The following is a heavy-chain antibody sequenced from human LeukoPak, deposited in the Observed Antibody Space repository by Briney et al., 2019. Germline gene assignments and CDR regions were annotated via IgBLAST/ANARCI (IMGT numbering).Heavy chain of an antibody. J-gene: IGHJ6*02. V-gene: IGHV3-11*01. CDR1: GFTFSDYY. D-gene: IGHD1-7*01. CDR2: ISSSGSTI. Sequence: PGRSLRLSCAASGFTFSDYYMSWIRQAPGKGLEWVSYISSSGSTIYYADSVKGRFTISRDNAKNSLYLQMNSLGADDTAVYYCARDRSWNYAYYYHGMDVWGQGTTVTVS. CDR3: ARDRSWNYAYYYHGMDV.